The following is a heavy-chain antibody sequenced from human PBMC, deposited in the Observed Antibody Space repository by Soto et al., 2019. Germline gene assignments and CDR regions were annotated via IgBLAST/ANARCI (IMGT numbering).Heavy chain of an antibody. Sequence: SVKVSCKASGGTFSSYAISWVRQAPGQGLEWMGGIIPIFGTANYAQKFQGRVTITADESTSTAYMELSSLRSEDTAVYYCASLAIREYYFDYWGQGTLVTVSS. D-gene: IGHD3-10*01. J-gene: IGHJ4*02. CDR3: ASLAIREYYFDY. V-gene: IGHV1-69*13. CDR2: IIPIFGTA. CDR1: GGTFSSYA.